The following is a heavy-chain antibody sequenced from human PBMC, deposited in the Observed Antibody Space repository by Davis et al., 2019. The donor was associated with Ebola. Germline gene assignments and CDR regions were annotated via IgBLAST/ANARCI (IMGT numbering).Heavy chain of an antibody. V-gene: IGHV3-74*01. CDR1: GFIFSNYW. D-gene: IGHD2-21*01. CDR3: ARVVSPNVVSALDV. Sequence: PGGSLRLSCAASGFIFSNYWMHWVRQDPGKGLVWVSRIRSDGSGSTSADSVKDRFTISRDNAKNTLYLQMNSLRAEDTAVYYCARVVSPNVVSALDVWGQGTTVTVSS. CDR2: IRSDGSGS. J-gene: IGHJ6*02.